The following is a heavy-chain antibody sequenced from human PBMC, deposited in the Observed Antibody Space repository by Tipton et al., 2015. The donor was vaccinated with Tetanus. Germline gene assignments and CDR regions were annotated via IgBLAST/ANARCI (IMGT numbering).Heavy chain of an antibody. Sequence: SLRLSCVGSGFVFSNYGMFWVRQAPGKGLEWVAVVPQDSGATMYADAVKGRFTISRDNSKKTLDLQMNSLRVEDTAVYSRARGMAEASNCGGDCYSDYWGQGTLVTVSS. CDR1: GFVFSNYG. V-gene: IGHV3-30*03. J-gene: IGHJ4*02. D-gene: IGHD2-21*02. CDR2: VPQDSGAT. CDR3: ARGMAEASNCGGDCYSDY.